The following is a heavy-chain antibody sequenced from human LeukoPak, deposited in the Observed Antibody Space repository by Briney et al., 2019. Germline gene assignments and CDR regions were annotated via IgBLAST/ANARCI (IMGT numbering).Heavy chain of an antibody. CDR3: ARGRITMVRGPYYFDY. J-gene: IGHJ4*02. CDR1: GGSISSYY. D-gene: IGHD3-10*01. Sequence: PSETLSLTCTVSGGSISSYYWSWIRQPPGKGLEWIGYIYYSGSTNYNPSLKSRVTISVDTSKNQFSLKLSSVTAADTAVYYCARGRITMVRGPYYFDYWGQGTLVTVSS. CDR2: IYYSGST. V-gene: IGHV4-59*12.